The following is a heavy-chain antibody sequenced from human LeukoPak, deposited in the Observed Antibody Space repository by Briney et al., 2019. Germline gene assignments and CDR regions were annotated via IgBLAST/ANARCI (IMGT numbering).Heavy chain of an antibody. D-gene: IGHD3-10*01. V-gene: IGHV4-34*01. Sequence: SETLSLTCVVYGGSSSGYNWSWIRQPPGKGLEWIGEINHSGSTNYNPSLKRRVTISVDTSKNQFSLKLSSVTAADTAVYYCARIVPYDSRPGEVWGQGTTVTVSS. J-gene: IGHJ6*02. CDR1: GGSSSGYN. CDR3: ARIVPYDSRPGEV. CDR2: INHSGST.